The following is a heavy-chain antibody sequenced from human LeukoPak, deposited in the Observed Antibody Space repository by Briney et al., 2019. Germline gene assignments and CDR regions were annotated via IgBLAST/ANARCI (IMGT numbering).Heavy chain of an antibody. Sequence: GGSLRLSCAASGFTFDDYAMHWVRQAPGKGLEWVSLISWDGGSTYYADSVKGRFTISRDNSKNTLYLQMNSLRAEDTAVYYCAKDIEYYFDYWGQGTLVTVSS. CDR3: AKDIEYYFDY. J-gene: IGHJ4*02. CDR2: ISWDGGST. CDR1: GFTFDDYA. V-gene: IGHV3-43D*03.